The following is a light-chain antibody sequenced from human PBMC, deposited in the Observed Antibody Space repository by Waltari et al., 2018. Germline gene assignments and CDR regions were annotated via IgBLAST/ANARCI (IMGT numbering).Light chain of an antibody. CDR3: QNYVRLPAT. Sequence: EIVLTQSPGTLSLSPGERATLPCRASQSVSRALAWYQQRPGQAPRLIIYGASSRATGIPDRFSGSVSGTDFSLSISRLEPEDFAVYYCQNYVRLPATFGQGTKVEIK. J-gene: IGKJ1*01. CDR1: QSVSRA. V-gene: IGKV3-20*01. CDR2: GAS.